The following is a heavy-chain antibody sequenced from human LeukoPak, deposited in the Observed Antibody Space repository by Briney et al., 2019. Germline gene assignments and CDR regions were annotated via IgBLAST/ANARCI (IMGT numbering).Heavy chain of an antibody. CDR3: VRDGYCSSTSCYSPT. Sequence: SETLSLTCTVSGGSISSGSYYWSWIRQSPGKGLEWIGYFYHSGSTYYNPSLKSRVTMSLGRSENQFSLKLSSVTAADTAVYYCVRDGYCSSTSCYSPTWGQGTLVTVSS. D-gene: IGHD2-2*03. CDR2: FYHSGST. J-gene: IGHJ5*02. CDR1: GGSISSGSYY. V-gene: IGHV4-30-2*06.